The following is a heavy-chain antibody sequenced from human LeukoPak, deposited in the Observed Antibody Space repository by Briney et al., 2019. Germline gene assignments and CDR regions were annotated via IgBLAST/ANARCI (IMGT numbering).Heavy chain of an antibody. CDR3: ARGPYSWYYFDY. CDR1: GYSITSAYY. Sequence: SETLSLTCTVSGYSITSAYYWGWIRQPPGEGLEWIGSFFLKGSTYYNPSLKSRVTISVDTSKNQYSLKLSSVTAADTAVYYCARGPYSWYYFDYWGQGTLVTVSS. D-gene: IGHD4-11*01. J-gene: IGHJ4*02. CDR2: FFLKGST. V-gene: IGHV4-38-2*02.